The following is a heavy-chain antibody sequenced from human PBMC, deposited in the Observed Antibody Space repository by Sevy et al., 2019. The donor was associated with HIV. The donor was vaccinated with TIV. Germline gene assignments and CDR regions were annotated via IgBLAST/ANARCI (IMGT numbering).Heavy chain of an antibody. J-gene: IGHJ4*02. Sequence: ASVKVSCKASGYTFTGYYMHWVRRAPGLGLEWMGWINPNSGGTKYAQKFQGRVTMTRDTSISTAYMELSRLKSDDTAVYYCTRGPSGFSGSDLAYWGQGTLVTVSS. V-gene: IGHV1-2*02. D-gene: IGHD3-22*01. CDR3: TRGPSGFSGSDLAY. CDR2: INPNSGGT. CDR1: GYTFTGYY.